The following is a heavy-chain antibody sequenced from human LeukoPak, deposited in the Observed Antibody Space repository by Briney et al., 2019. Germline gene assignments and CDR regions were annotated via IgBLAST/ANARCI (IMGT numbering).Heavy chain of an antibody. D-gene: IGHD6-13*01. CDR1: GFTFSHYG. V-gene: IGHV3-30*03. J-gene: IGHJ4*02. CDR2: ISYDGSNK. CDR3: ARGSSSYDC. Sequence: GRSLRLSCAASGFTFSHYGMHWVRQAPGKGLEWVAVISYDGSNKYYADSVKGRFTISRDNSKNTLYLQMNSLRAEDTAVYYCARGSSSYDCWGQGTLLTVSS.